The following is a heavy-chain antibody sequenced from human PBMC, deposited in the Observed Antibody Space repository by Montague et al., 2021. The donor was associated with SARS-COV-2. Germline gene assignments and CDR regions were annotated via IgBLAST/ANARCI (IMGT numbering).Heavy chain of an antibody. D-gene: IGHD3-22*01. CDR1: GFSLSTSGVG. Sequence: PALVKPTQTLTLTCTFSGFSLSTSGVGVGWIRQPPGKALEWLALIYWDDDKRYSPSLKTRLTITKDTSKNQVVLTMTNMDPVDTGTYYCAHRLARHYDIKANLWCAFDYWGQGTLVTVSS. CDR3: AHRLARHYDIKANLWCAFDY. V-gene: IGHV2-5*02. J-gene: IGHJ4*02. CDR2: IYWDDDK.